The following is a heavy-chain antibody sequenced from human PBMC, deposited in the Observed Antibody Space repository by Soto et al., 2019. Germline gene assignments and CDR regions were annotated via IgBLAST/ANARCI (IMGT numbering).Heavy chain of an antibody. Sequence: QVQLVQSGAEVKKPGASVKVSCKASGYTFTSYGISWVRQAPGQGLEWMGWISAYNGNTNYAQKLQGRVTMTTDTSTSTAYMELRSLRSDDTAVDYCARANVVVVSATHRADYYGMDVWGQGTTVTVSS. CDR1: GYTFTSYG. J-gene: IGHJ6*02. CDR2: ISAYNGNT. D-gene: IGHD2-15*01. CDR3: ARANVVVVSATHRADYYGMDV. V-gene: IGHV1-18*01.